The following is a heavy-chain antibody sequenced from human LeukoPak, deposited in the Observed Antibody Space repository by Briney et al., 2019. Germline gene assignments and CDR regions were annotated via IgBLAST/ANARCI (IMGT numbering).Heavy chain of an antibody. Sequence: GGTLRLSCAASGFSFSKFAMHWVRQAPGRGLESVSGISYNGDGTYYANSVKGRFTISRDNSKKTLYLQVGSLRVEDMGVYYCARGHFWSGYTYQDYFYYMDVWGKGTAVTVSS. CDR3: ARGHFWSGYTYQDYFYYMDV. D-gene: IGHD3-3*02. J-gene: IGHJ6*03. CDR2: ISYNGDGT. V-gene: IGHV3-64*01. CDR1: GFSFSKFA.